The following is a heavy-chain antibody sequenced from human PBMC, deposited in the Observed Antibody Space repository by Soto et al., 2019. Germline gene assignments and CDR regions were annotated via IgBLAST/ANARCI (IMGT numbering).Heavy chain of an antibody. CDR2: INSDGSST. J-gene: IGHJ4*02. V-gene: IGHV3-74*01. CDR3: ASFVDIVAVFDY. CDR1: GFTFSSYW. D-gene: IGHD5-12*01. Sequence: GGSLRLSCAASGFTFSSYWMHWVRQAPGKGLVWVSRINSDGSSTSYADSVKGRFTISRDNAKNTLYLQMNSLRAEDTAVYYCASFVDIVAVFDYWGQGTLVTVSS.